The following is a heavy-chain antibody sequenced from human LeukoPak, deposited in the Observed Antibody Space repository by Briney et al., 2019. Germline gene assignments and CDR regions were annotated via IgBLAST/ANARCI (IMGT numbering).Heavy chain of an antibody. V-gene: IGHV1-18*01. CDR1: GYTFTSYG. Sequence: ASVKVSCKASGYTFTSYGISWVRQAPGQGLEWIGWISAYNGNTNYAQKLQGRVTMTTDTSTSTAYMELRSLRSDDTAVYYCARYVTTAYLSGMDVWGQGTTVTVSS. J-gene: IGHJ6*02. D-gene: IGHD4-11*01. CDR3: ARYVTTAYLSGMDV. CDR2: ISAYNGNT.